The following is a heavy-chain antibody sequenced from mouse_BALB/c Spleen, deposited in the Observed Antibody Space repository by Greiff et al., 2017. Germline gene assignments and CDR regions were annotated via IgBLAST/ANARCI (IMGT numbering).Heavy chain of an antibody. CDR3: ARHMTRAYFDV. J-gene: IGHJ1*01. V-gene: IGHV5-12-2*01. CDR2: ISNGGGST. Sequence: EVHLVESGGGLVQPGGSLKLSCAASGFTFSSYTMSWVRQTPEKRLEWVAYISNGGGSTYYPDTVKGRFTISRDNAKNTLYLQMSSLKSEDTAMYYCARHMTRAYFDVWGAGTTVTVSS. CDR1: GFTFSSYT. D-gene: IGHD2-13*01.